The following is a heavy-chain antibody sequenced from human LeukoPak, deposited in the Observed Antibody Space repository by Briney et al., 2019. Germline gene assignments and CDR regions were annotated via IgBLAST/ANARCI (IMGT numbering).Heavy chain of an antibody. Sequence: GESLKISCKGSGYSFTSYWIGWVRQMPGKGLEWMGIIYPGDSDTRYSLSFQGQVTISADKSISTAYLQWSSLKASDTAMYYCATTSFIAAAGYYYYMDVWGKGTTVTVSS. CDR3: ATTSFIAAAGYYYYMDV. CDR2: IYPGDSDT. D-gene: IGHD6-13*01. V-gene: IGHV5-51*01. J-gene: IGHJ6*03. CDR1: GYSFTSYW.